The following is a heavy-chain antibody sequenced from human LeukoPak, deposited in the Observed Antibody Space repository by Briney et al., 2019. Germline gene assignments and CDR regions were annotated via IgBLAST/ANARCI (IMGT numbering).Heavy chain of an antibody. J-gene: IGHJ4*02. V-gene: IGHV3-23*01. CDR2: ISGSGGST. CDR1: GFTFSNYA. D-gene: IGHD5-12*01. Sequence: PGRSLRLSCAASGFTFSNYAMSWVRQAPGKGLEWVSAISGSGGSTYYADSVKGRFTVSRDNAKNSLYLQMNSLRAEDTAVYYCARERYSGYDLDYWGQGTLVTVSS. CDR3: ARERYSGYDLDY.